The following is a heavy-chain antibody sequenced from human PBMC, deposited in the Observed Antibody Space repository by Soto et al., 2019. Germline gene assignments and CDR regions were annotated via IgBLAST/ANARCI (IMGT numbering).Heavy chain of an antibody. V-gene: IGHV4-59*05. J-gene: IGHJ5*02. CDR3: ARGDSWQIVDL. Sequence: SETLSLTCTVSGGSISSYYWSWIRQPPGKGLEWIGSIYYSGSTYYNPSLKSRVTISVDTSKNQFSLKLSSVTAADTAVYYCARGDSWQIVDLWGQGILVTVSS. CDR2: IYYSGST. D-gene: IGHD5-12*01. CDR1: GGSISSYY.